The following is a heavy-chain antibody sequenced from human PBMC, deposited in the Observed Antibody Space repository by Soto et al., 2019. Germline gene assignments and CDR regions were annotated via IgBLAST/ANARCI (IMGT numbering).Heavy chain of an antibody. J-gene: IGHJ4*02. V-gene: IGHV1-18*01. CDR3: ARDARNWNAQSGFDY. CDR2: ISAYNGNT. Sequence: ASVKVSCKASGYTFTSYGISWVRQAPGQGLEWMGWISAYNGNTNYAQKLQGRVTMTTDTSTSTAYMELRSLRSDDTAVYYCARDARNWNAQSGFDYWGQGTLVTVSS. CDR1: GYTFTSYG. D-gene: IGHD1-20*01.